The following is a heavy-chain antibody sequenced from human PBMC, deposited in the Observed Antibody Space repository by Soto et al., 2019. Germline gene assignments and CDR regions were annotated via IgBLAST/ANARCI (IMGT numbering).Heavy chain of an antibody. V-gene: IGHV1-69*02. J-gene: IGHJ4*02. Sequence: SVKVSCKASGGTFSSYTISWVRQAPGQGLEWMGRIIPILGIANYAQKFQGRVTITADKSTSTAYMELSSLRSEDTAVYYCARPGDGSGSFYFDYWGQGTLVTVSS. CDR2: IIPILGIA. CDR1: GGTFSSYT. D-gene: IGHD3-10*01. CDR3: ARPGDGSGSFYFDY.